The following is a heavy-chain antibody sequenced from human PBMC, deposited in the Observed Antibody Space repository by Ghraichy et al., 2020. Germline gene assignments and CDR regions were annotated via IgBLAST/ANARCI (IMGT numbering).Heavy chain of an antibody. CDR3: AKDLCTSTSCPYTRFDP. CDR1: GFTFSSYA. D-gene: IGHD2-2*01. V-gene: IGHV3-30*18. Sequence: GGSLRLSCAASGFTFSSYAMHWVRQAPGKGLDWVAVISYDEINKYYADSVKGRFTISRDNSKNTLYLQMDNLRPEDTAVYYCAKDLCTSTSCPYTRFDPWGQGTLVTVS. J-gene: IGHJ5*02. CDR2: ISYDEINK.